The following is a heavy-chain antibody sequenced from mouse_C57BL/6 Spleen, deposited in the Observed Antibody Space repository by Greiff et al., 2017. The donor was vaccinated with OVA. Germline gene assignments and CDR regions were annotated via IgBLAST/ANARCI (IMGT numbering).Heavy chain of an antibody. V-gene: IGHV1-74*01. J-gene: IGHJ4*01. Sequence: VQLQQPGAELVKPGASVKVSCKASGYTFTSYWMHWVKQRPGQGLEWIGRIYPSDSDTNYNRKFKGKATLTEDKSSSTAYMQLSSLTSEDSAVYFCARGDYYYAMDYWGQGTTLTVSS. D-gene: IGHD2-4*01. CDR3: ARGDYYYAMDY. CDR2: IYPSDSDT. CDR1: GYTFTSYW.